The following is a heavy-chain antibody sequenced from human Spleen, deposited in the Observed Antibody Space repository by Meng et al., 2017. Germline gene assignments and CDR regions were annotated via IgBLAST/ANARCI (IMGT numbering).Heavy chain of an antibody. D-gene: IGHD1-1*01. CDR1: GYTFSSSA. CDR2: VNPKDGTT. CDR3: AKDNNIWNYYYYGMDV. V-gene: IGHV3-23*01. Sequence: GESLKISCAGSGYTFSSSAMHWVRQAPGKGLEWVSSVNPKDGTTYYADSVKGRFTISRDNSKNTLYLQLNSLRADDTAVYYCAKDNNIWNYYYYGMDVWGQGTTVTVSS. J-gene: IGHJ6*02.